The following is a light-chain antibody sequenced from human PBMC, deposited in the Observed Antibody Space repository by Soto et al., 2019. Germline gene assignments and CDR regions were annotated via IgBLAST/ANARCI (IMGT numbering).Light chain of an antibody. V-gene: IGLV2-14*01. Sequence: QSALTQPASVSGSPGQSITISCTGTSSDVGAYNYVSWYQQHPAKIPKLMIYHVSNRPSGVSDRFSGSKSGNTASLTISGFQAEDEADYYCYSYTTSSTYVFGTGTKVTVL. CDR2: HVS. CDR1: SSDVGAYNY. CDR3: YSYTTSSTYV. J-gene: IGLJ1*01.